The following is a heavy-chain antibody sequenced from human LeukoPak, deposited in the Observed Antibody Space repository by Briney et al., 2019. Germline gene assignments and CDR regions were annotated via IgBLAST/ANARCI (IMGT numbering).Heavy chain of an antibody. CDR3: ARRNYNTVTTSRPFDP. CDR1: GGSISSYY. D-gene: IGHD4-17*01. J-gene: IGHJ5*02. V-gene: IGHV4-59*01. Sequence: SETLSLTCTVSGGSISSYYWSWIRQPPGKGLEWIGYIYYSGSTIYNPSLKSRVTISVDTSKNQFSLKVRSVTAADTAVYYCARRNYNTVTTSRPFDPWGQGTLVTVSS. CDR2: IYYSGST.